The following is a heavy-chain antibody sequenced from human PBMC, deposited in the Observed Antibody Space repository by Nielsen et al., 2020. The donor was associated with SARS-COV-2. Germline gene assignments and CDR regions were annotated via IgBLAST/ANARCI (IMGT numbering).Heavy chain of an antibody. J-gene: IGHJ6*02. CDR2: IYYSGST. V-gene: IGHV4-59*01. CDR1: GGSISSYY. Sequence: SETLSLTCTVSGGSISSYYWSWIRQPPGKGLEWIGYIYYSGSTNYNPPLKSRVTMSVDTSKNQFSLKLSSVTAADTAVYYCARVFGEVYGMDVWGQGTTVTVSS. D-gene: IGHD3-10*02. CDR3: ARVFGEVYGMDV.